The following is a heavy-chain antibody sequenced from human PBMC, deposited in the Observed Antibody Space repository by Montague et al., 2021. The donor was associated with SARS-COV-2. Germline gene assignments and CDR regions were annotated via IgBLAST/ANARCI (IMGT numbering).Heavy chain of an antibody. CDR3: ARQFGITWYALDD. D-gene: IGHD6-13*01. J-gene: IGHJ6*02. V-gene: IGHV6-1*01. CDR2: TYYRSTWYN. Sequence: CAISGDSVSSNDAAWNWTRQSPSRGLEWLGRTYYRSTWYNDYAVSVTGRITINPDTSKNQFSLQLNSVTPEDTAVYYCARQFGITWYALDDWGQGTTVTVSS. CDR1: GDSVSSNDAA.